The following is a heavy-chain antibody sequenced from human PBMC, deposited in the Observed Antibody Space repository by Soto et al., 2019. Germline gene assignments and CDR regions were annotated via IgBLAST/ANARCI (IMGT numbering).Heavy chain of an antibody. V-gene: IGHV1-69*13. CDR2: IIPIFGTA. J-gene: IGHJ5*02. Sequence: ASVKVSCKASGGTFSSYAISWVRQAPGQGLEWMGGIIPIFGTANYAQKFQGRVTITADESTSTAYMELSSLRSEDTAVYYCARPAHCSSTSCRPPGGFDPWGQGTLVTVSS. CDR1: GGTFSSYA. D-gene: IGHD2-2*01. CDR3: ARPAHCSSTSCRPPGGFDP.